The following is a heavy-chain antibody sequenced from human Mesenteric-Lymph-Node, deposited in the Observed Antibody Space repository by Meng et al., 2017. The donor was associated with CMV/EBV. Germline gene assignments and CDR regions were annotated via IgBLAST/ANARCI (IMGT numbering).Heavy chain of an antibody. Sequence: SGASTRCSYYWSWIRQHPGMGLEWIGYISYTGTTHYNPSLKSRVTISTDTSQSQFSLKLISVAAADTAVYYCATGSDFWSGSHPFDFWGQGTLVTVSS. CDR1: GASTRCSYY. V-gene: IGHV4-31*02. J-gene: IGHJ4*02. D-gene: IGHD3-3*01. CDR3: ATGSDFWSGSHPFDF. CDR2: ISYTGTT.